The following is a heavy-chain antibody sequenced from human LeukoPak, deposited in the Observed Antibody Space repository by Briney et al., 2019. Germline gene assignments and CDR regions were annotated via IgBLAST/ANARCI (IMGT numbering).Heavy chain of an antibody. Sequence: TGGSLRLSCAASGFTFSNYVMSWVRQAPGKGLEWVSCISSSSDTIYYADSVKGRFTISRDNAKNSLYLQMNSLRAEDTAVYYCARDPYYDSSGPDYFDYWGQGTLVTVSS. CDR3: ARDPYYDSSGPDYFDY. CDR1: GFTFSNYV. CDR2: ISSSSDTI. V-gene: IGHV3-48*04. D-gene: IGHD3-22*01. J-gene: IGHJ4*02.